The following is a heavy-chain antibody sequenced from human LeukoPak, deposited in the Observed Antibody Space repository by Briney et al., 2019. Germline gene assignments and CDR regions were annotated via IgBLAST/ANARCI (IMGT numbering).Heavy chain of an antibody. CDR1: GYTFAGYY. CDR3: SRDLLMYYSGSGEST. J-gene: IGHJ5*02. Sequence: ASVKVSCKASGYTFAGYYIHWVRQAPGQVPEWMGWINPHSGATNYAQKFQGRVTMTRDTSISTAFMELSSLRSDDTAMYYCSRDLLMYYSGSGESTWGQGTQVTVSS. V-gene: IGHV1-2*02. D-gene: IGHD3-10*01. CDR2: INPHSGAT.